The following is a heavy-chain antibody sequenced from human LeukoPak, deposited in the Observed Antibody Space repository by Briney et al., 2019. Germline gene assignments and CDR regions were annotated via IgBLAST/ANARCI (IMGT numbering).Heavy chain of an antibody. J-gene: IGHJ1*01. Sequence: GASVKVSCKTSGYTFNNYGMHWVRQAPRQSPEWMGWINTGNGNTKSSQKFQDRVTLTRDTSASTAYMELNSLSSEDMAVYYCARVPLYDASGHYYPHWGRGTLVTVSS. CDR1: GYTFNNYG. CDR3: ARVPLYDASGHYYPH. CDR2: INTGNGNT. D-gene: IGHD3-22*01. V-gene: IGHV1-3*04.